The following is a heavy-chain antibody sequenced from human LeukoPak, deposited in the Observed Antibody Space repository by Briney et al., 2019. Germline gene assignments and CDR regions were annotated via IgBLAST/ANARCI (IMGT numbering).Heavy chain of an antibody. D-gene: IGHD2-2*01. CDR1: GYTFTDNY. J-gene: IGHJ4*02. CDR2: LAPRSGAT. Sequence: ASVKVSCKTSGYTFTDNYIHWVRQAPGQGLEWVGWLAPRSGATTYAQKFQGRVTMTRDTSISTAYMELSRLRSDDTAVYYCARGKKYQLLDFDYWGQGTLVTVSS. CDR3: ARGKKYQLLDFDY. V-gene: IGHV1-2*02.